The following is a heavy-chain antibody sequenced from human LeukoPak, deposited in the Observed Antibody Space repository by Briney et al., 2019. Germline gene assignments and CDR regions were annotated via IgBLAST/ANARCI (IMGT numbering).Heavy chain of an antibody. V-gene: IGHV4-59*11. CDR2: IQYSGGT. CDR3: VEVASVTWNPGVFDY. D-gene: IGHD1-1*01. Sequence: SETLSLTCTVSGGSLGGHYWSWIRQPPGKGLEWIGNIQYSGGTSYNPSLNSRVTISLDTSKKQFSLKLTSVTAAATAVYYCVEVASVTWNPGVFDYWGQGSLVTVSS. J-gene: IGHJ4*02. CDR1: GGSLGGHY.